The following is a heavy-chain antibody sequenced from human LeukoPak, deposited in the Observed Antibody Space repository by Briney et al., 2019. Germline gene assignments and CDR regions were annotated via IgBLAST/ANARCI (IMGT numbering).Heavy chain of an antibody. V-gene: IGHV1-69*11. J-gene: IGHJ3*02. CDR2: IIPILGTV. CDR3: ARVNFDHAFDI. CDR1: GGTFSSYG. Sequence: SVKVSCKASGGTFSSYGISWVRQAPGQGLEWMGRIIPILGTVNYAQNFQGRVTITTDESTRTAYMDVSSLRSEDTAVYYCARVNFDHAFDIWGQGTMVTVSS. D-gene: IGHD3-9*01.